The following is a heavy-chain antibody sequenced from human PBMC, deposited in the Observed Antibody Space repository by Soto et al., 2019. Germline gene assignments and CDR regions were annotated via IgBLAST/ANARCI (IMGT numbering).Heavy chain of an antibody. CDR2: IGTCGDT. J-gene: IGHJ6*02. V-gene: IGHV3-13*01. Sequence: EVQLVESGGGLVQPGGSLRLSCAASGFTFSSHDMHWVRQATGKGLEWVSAIGTCGDTYYPDSVKGRFTISRENAKNSLYLQMNNLRAGDTAVYYCTRGYYYGMDVWGQGTTVTVSS. CDR3: TRGYYYGMDV. CDR1: GFTFSSHD.